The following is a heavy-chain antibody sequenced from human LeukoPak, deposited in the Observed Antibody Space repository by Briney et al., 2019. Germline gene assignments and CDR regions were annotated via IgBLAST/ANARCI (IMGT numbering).Heavy chain of an antibody. V-gene: IGHV3-21*01. CDR1: GFTFSSYG. D-gene: IGHD4-17*01. Sequence: GGSLRLSCAASGFTFSSYGMHWVRQAPGKGLEWVSSISSSSSYIYYADSVKGRFTISRDNAKNSLYLQMNSLRAEDTAVYYCAREGSFLRFPDAFDIWGQGTMVTVSS. J-gene: IGHJ3*02. CDR2: ISSSSSYI. CDR3: AREGSFLRFPDAFDI.